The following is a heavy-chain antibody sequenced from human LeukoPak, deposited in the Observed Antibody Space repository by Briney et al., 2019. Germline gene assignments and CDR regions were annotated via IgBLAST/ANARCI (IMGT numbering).Heavy chain of an antibody. CDR2: ISYDGSNK. Sequence: GGSLRLSCAASGFTFSSYAMHWVRQAPGKGLEWVTVISYDGSNKYYADSVKGRFTISRDNSKNTLYLEMNSLRAEDTAAYYCARESDKPYFDYWGQGTLVTVSS. CDR1: GFTFSSYA. CDR3: ARESDKPYFDY. V-gene: IGHV3-30*04. J-gene: IGHJ4*02.